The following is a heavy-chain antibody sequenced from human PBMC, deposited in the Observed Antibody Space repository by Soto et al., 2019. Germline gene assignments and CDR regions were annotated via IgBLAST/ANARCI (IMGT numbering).Heavy chain of an antibody. CDR3: SRVERIGCINCVCYIWGAHPTFDY. J-gene: IGHJ4*02. D-gene: IGHD2-8*01. V-gene: IGHV4-34*01. CDR2: INHSGST. CDR1: GGSFRGYY. Sequence: PSETLSLTCAVYGGSFRGYYWSWIRQPPGKGLEWIGEINHSGSTNYNPSLKRRVTISVDTSKNQLCLKLSSVTAADTAVYYCSRVERIGCINCVCYIWGAHPTFDYRGQGTLVTSPQ.